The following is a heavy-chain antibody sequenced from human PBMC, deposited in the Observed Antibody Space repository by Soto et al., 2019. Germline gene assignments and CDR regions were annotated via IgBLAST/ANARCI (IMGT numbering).Heavy chain of an antibody. V-gene: IGHV3-30*18. D-gene: IGHD2-15*01. CDR1: GFTFSSYG. Sequence: GGSLRLSCAASGFTFSSYGMHWVRQAPGKGLEWVAVISYDGSNKYYADSVKGRFTISRDNSKNTLYLQMNSLRAEDTAVYYCAKDQIVPGYCSGGSCYEPHGMDVWGQGTTVTVSS. J-gene: IGHJ6*02. CDR2: ISYDGSNK. CDR3: AKDQIVPGYCSGGSCYEPHGMDV.